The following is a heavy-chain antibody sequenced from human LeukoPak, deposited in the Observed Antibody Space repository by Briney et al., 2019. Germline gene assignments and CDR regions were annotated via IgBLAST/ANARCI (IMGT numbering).Heavy chain of an antibody. CDR2: INHSGST. V-gene: IGHV4-34*01. J-gene: IGHJ6*03. D-gene: IGHD3-3*01. CDR1: GGSFSGYY. CDR3: ARKRYYDFWSGHLSYYMDV. Sequence: SETLSLTCAVYGGSFSGYYWSWIRQPPGKGLEWIGEINHSGSTSYNPSLKSRVTISVDTSKNQFSLKLSSVTAADTAVYYCARKRYYDFWSGHLSYYMDVWGKGTTVTVSS.